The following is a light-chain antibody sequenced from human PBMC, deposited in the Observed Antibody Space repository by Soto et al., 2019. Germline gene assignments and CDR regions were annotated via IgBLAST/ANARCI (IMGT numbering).Light chain of an antibody. V-gene: IGKV1-27*01. CDR2: AAS. CDR1: QGINNY. CDR3: QQYNSYSWT. Sequence: EIQITQTPYSLSASVGDRVTITCRASQGINNYLAWYQQKPGKVPRLLIYAASTLQSGVPSRFSGSGSGTDFTLTISSLQPEDVATYYCQQYNSYSWTFGPGTKVDIK. J-gene: IGKJ1*01.